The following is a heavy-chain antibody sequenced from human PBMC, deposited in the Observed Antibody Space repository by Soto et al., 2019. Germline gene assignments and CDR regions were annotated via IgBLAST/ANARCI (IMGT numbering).Heavy chain of an antibody. J-gene: IGHJ5*02. D-gene: IGHD3-10*01. Sequence: QVQLQESGPGLVRPSQTLSLSCTVSGGSISNSANHWSWIRQHPGDGLEWIGYIYYSGGTYYSPSLKGAVTVSIGASKNQCTLKLSLVTAADTAVYSCAKGVRGVPNRFDPWGQGTLVSVSS. CDR3: AKGVRGVPNRFDP. V-gene: IGHV4-31*01. CDR2: IYYSGGT. CDR1: GGSISNSANH.